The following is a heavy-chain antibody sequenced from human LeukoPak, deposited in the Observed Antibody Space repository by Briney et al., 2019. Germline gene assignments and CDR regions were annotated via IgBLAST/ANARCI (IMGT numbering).Heavy chain of an antibody. CDR3: ARITSYSYGIDP. J-gene: IGHJ5*02. V-gene: IGHV3-30*03. D-gene: IGHD5-18*01. CDR1: GFTFSSYG. CDR2: ISYDGSNK. Sequence: PGGSLRLSCAASGFTFSSYGMHWVRQAPGKGLEWVAVISYDGSNKYYADSVKGRFTISRDNSKNTLYLQMNSLRAEDTAVYYCARITSYSYGIDPWGQGTLVTVSS.